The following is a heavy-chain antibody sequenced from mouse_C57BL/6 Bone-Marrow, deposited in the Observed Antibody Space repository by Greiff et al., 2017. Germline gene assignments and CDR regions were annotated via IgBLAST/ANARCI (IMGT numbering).Heavy chain of an antibody. CDR1: GFTFSDYY. Sequence: EVKLMESGGGLVQPGGSLKLSCAASGFTFSDYYMYWVRQTPEKRLEWVAYISNGGGSTYYPDTVKGRFTISRDNAKNTLYLQMSRLKSEDTAMYYCARQGNWGWFAYWGQGTLVTVSA. CDR2: ISNGGGST. D-gene: IGHD4-1*01. V-gene: IGHV5-12*01. J-gene: IGHJ3*01. CDR3: ARQGNWGWFAY.